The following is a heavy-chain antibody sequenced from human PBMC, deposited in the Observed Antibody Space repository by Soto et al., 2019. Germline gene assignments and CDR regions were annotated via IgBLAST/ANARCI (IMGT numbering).Heavy chain of an antibody. J-gene: IGHJ4*02. D-gene: IGHD3-10*01. CDR2: IWYDGDNE. V-gene: IGHV3-33*01. Sequence: QVQLVESGGGVVQPGRSLRLSCEASGFTFSSYGMHWVRQAPGKGLEWVAVIWYDGDNEDYADSVKGRFIISRDNSKNTLYLQMHSLRVEDTAVYYCARQQSFGEPNYFDYWGQGTLVTVS. CDR1: GFTFSSYG. CDR3: ARQQSFGEPNYFDY.